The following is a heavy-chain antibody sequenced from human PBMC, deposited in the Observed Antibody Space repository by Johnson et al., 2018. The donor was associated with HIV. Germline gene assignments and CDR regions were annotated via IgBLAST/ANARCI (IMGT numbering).Heavy chain of an antibody. Sequence: QMQLVESGGGWVKPGGSLRLSCAASGFSFSDYYMSWIRQAPGKGLEWVSYISSSGSTIYYADSVKGRFTISRDNAKNSLYLKMNSLRPEDTAVYYCAKTLGYDSSGYHDGFDIWGQGTLVTVSS. V-gene: IGHV3-11*04. CDR1: GFSFSDYY. CDR2: ISSSGSTI. CDR3: AKTLGYDSSGYHDGFDI. D-gene: IGHD3-22*01. J-gene: IGHJ3*02.